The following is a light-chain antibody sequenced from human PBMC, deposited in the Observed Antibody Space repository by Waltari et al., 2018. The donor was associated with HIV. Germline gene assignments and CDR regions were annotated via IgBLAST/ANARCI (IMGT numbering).Light chain of an antibody. Sequence: QSALTQPASVSGSPGQSITISCPGNSSDVGSYNHVSWYQQHPGKAPKLMTYEDNKRPSGVSDRFSGSKSVNTASLTISGRQSEDEADYYCCSYAGSTTLVFGGGTKLTVL. CDR3: CSYAGSTTLV. CDR1: SSDVGSYNH. V-gene: IGLV2-23*01. J-gene: IGLJ3*02. CDR2: EDN.